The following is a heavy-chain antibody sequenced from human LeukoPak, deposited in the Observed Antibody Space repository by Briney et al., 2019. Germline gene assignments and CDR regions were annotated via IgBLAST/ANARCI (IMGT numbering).Heavy chain of an antibody. CDR1: GFTFSSYA. J-gene: IGHJ4*02. CDR2: ISNSGYNT. CDR3: ARHDGSSFIYYVDH. D-gene: IGHD1-1*01. Sequence: GRSLRLSCAASGFTFSSYAMHWVRQAPGKGLEWVPSISNSGYNTWYADSVKGRFTISRDNSQNTLYLQMSGLRAEDTALYYCARHDGSSFIYYVDHWGQGALVTVSS. V-gene: IGHV3-23*01.